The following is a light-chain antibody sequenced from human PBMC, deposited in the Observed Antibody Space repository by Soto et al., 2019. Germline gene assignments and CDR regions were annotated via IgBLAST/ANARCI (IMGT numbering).Light chain of an antibody. Sequence: QSVLTQPASVSGSPGQSITIYCTGNSSDVGGYNYVSWYQQHPGKAPKLMIYEVSNRPSGVSNRFSGSKSGNTASLTISGLQAEDEADYYCSSYTSSSTQVFGGGTKLTVL. CDR2: EVS. J-gene: IGLJ2*01. V-gene: IGLV2-14*01. CDR1: SSDVGGYNY. CDR3: SSYTSSSTQV.